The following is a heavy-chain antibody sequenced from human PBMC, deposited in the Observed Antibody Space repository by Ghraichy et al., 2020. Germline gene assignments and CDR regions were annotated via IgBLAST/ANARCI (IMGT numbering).Heavy chain of an antibody. Sequence: ASVKVSCKASGYTFTSYGISWVRQAPGQGLEWMGWISAYNGNTNYAQKLQGRVTMTTDTSTSTAYMELRSLRSDDTAVYYCARVVRGVIITYHPDFDYWGQGTLVTVSS. V-gene: IGHV1-18*01. CDR2: ISAYNGNT. CDR1: GYTFTSYG. D-gene: IGHD3-10*01. CDR3: ARVVRGVIITYHPDFDY. J-gene: IGHJ4*02.